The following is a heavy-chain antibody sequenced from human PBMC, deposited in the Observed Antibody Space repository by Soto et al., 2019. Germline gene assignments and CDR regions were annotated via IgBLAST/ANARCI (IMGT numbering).Heavy chain of an antibody. CDR3: ASLGVGDWANYYYYYGMDV. V-gene: IGHV3-23*01. CDR2: ITDSGGST. CDR1: GFTFSNYA. Sequence: EVQLLESGGGLVQPGGSLRLSCAASGFTFSNYAMGWVRQAPGKGLEWVSTITDSGGSTYYTPSVKGRFTISRDNSKNTLFLQMNSLRAEDTAVYYCASLGVGDWANYYYYYGMDVWGQGTTVTVSS. D-gene: IGHD2-21*02. J-gene: IGHJ6*02.